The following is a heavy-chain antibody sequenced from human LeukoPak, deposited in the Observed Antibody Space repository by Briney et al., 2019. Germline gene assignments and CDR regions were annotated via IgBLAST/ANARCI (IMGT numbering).Heavy chain of an antibody. J-gene: IGHJ6*02. V-gene: IGHV4-30-2*01. D-gene: IGHD4-23*01. Sequence: PSETLSLTCAVSGGSISSGGYSWSWIRQPPGKGLEWIGYIYHSGSTYYNPSLKSRVTISVDRSKNQFSLKLSSVTAADTAVYYCARGAYGGNSYYYYGMDVWGQGTTVTVSS. CDR3: ARGAYGGNSYYYYGMDV. CDR2: IYHSGST. CDR1: GGSISSGGYS.